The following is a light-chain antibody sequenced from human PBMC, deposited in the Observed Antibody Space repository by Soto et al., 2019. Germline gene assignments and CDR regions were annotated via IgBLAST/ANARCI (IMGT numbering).Light chain of an antibody. CDR3: KSYAGSNTYV. CDR2: EVV. CDR1: KSDIGIYDF. Sequence: QSVLTQPPSASGSPGQSVTISCTGSKSDIGIYDFVSWYHHHPGKAPRLIIYEVVQRPSGVPDRFSGSKSGNTASLTVSGLQAADEADYFCKSYAGSNTYVFGTGTKLTVL. V-gene: IGLV2-8*01. J-gene: IGLJ1*01.